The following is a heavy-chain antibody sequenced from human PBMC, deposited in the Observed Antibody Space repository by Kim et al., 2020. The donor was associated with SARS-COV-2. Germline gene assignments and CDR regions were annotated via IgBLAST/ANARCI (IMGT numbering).Heavy chain of an antibody. CDR3: ARGMFSSGFDV. Sequence: GGSLRLSCAASGFSVSNYWINWVRHAPGKGLVWVSRISSDGRYTHYADSVKGRFTLSRDNAENTLFLQMNSLRAEDTAVYCCARGMFSSGFDVWGQGTTVTVSS. CDR2: ISSDGRYT. V-gene: IGHV3-74*01. J-gene: IGHJ6*02. D-gene: IGHD3-10*02. CDR1: GFSVSNYW.